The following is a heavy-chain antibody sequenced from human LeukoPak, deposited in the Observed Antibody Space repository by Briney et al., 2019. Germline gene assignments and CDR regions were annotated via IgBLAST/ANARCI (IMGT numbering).Heavy chain of an antibody. Sequence: GGSLRLSCAASGFTFSSYRMNWVRQAPGKGLEWVSYISSSSSTIYYADSVKGRFTISRDNAKNSLYLQMNSLRAEDTAVYYCARAGYSSSWSPFYYYYYYMDVWGKGTTVTISS. J-gene: IGHJ6*03. V-gene: IGHV3-48*01. CDR3: ARAGYSSSWSPFYYYYYYMDV. D-gene: IGHD6-13*01. CDR2: ISSSSSTI. CDR1: GFTFSSYR.